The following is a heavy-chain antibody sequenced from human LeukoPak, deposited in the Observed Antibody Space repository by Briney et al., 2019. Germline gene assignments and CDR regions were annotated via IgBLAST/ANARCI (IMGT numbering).Heavy chain of an antibody. CDR2: IIPIFGTA. D-gene: IGHD5-24*01. Sequence: SVKVSCKASRGTFSSYTISWVRQAPGQGLEWMGGIIPIFGTANYAQKFQGRVTITADKSTSTAYMELSRLRSEDTAVYYCARDSVELATRCFDYWGQGTLVTVSS. V-gene: IGHV1-69*06. CDR3: ARDSVELATRCFDY. CDR1: RGTFSSYT. J-gene: IGHJ4*02.